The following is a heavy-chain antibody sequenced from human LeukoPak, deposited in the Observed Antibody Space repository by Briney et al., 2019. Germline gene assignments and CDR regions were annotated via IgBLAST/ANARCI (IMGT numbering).Heavy chain of an antibody. J-gene: IGHJ3*02. D-gene: IGHD3-22*01. CDR3: AKEMRYYDSSGYPPDAFDI. V-gene: IGHV3-30*02. CDR1: GFTFSSYA. Sequence: GGSLRLSCAASGFTFSSYAMHWVRQAPGKGLEWVTFIRYDGSNKYYADSVKGRFTISRDNSKNTLYLQMNSLRAEDTAVYYCAKEMRYYDSSGYPPDAFDIWGQGTMVTVSS. CDR2: IRYDGSNK.